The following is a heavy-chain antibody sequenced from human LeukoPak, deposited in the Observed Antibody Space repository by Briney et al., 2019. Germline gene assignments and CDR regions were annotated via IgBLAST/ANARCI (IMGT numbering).Heavy chain of an antibody. V-gene: IGHV3-43*02. CDR3: ARTGNFDY. J-gene: IGHJ4*02. Sequence: GGSLRLSRAASGFTYDDYAMHWVRQAPGRGLEWVSLITGDGGSTHCADSVKGRFTISRDNSKSSLYLQMNSLTTEDTALYYCARTGNFDYWGQGTLVTVSS. CDR1: GFTYDDYA. D-gene: IGHD3/OR15-3a*01. CDR2: ITGDGGST.